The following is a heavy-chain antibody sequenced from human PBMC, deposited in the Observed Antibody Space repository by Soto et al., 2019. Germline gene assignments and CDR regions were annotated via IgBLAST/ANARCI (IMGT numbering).Heavy chain of an antibody. CDR2: INPSLGTA. CDR1: GYTFTAYH. D-gene: IGHD3-22*01. Sequence: GASVKVSCKASGYTFTAYHMHWVRQAPGQGLEWVGIINPSLGTANYAQKFQGRVAMTWDTSTTTVYMELSSLRSDDTAVYYCARAPDSRTSFHFDFWGQGTLVTVSS. J-gene: IGHJ4*02. V-gene: IGHV1-46*01. CDR3: ARAPDSRTSFHFDF.